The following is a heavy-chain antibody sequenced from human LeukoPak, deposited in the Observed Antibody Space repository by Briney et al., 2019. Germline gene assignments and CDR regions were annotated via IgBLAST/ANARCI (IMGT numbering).Heavy chain of an antibody. V-gene: IGHV3-23*01. D-gene: IGHD3-22*01. CDR1: GFTVSRNY. CDR2: ISGSSGST. CDR3: AKYYYDSSGYYFPDAFDI. Sequence: GGSLRLSCAASGFTVSRNYMSWVRQAPGKGLEWVSTISGSSGSTYYADSVKGRFTISRDNSKNTLYLQMNSLRAEDTAVYYCAKYYYDSSGYYFPDAFDIWGQGTMVTVSS. J-gene: IGHJ3*02.